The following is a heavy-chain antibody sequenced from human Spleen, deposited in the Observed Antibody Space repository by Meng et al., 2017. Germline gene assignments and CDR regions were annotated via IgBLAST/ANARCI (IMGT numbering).Heavy chain of an antibody. Sequence: GESLKISCAASGFTFSSYAMHWVRQAPGKGLEWVAVISYDGSNKYYADSVKGRFTISRDNPKNTLYLQVNSLRAEDTALYYCAKYSYGLGDYFDYWGQGALVTVSS. J-gene: IGHJ4*02. CDR1: GFTFSSYA. D-gene: IGHD5-18*01. CDR3: AKYSYGLGDYFDY. V-gene: IGHV3-30*07. CDR2: ISYDGSNK.